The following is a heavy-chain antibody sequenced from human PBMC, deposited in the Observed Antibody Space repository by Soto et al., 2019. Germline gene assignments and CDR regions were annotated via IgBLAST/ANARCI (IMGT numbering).Heavy chain of an antibody. Sequence: EVQLVESGGDLVQPGGSLRLSCAASGFTFSSFWMHWVRQAPGKGLVWVSRINSDGSGASYADFVEGRFTISRDNAKNTVYFQMNSLREEDTAVYYCIRDYGEAGSTKVFDIWGQGTMVTVSS. J-gene: IGHJ3*02. D-gene: IGHD3-10*01. CDR1: GFTFSSFW. V-gene: IGHV3-74*01. CDR2: INSDGSGA. CDR3: IRDYGEAGSTKVFDI.